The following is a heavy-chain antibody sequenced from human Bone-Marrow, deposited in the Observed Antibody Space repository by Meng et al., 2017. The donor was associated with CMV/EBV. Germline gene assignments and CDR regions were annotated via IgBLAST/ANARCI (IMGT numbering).Heavy chain of an antibody. V-gene: IGHV1-69*05. CDR2: IIPIFATA. CDR1: GGTFSSYA. J-gene: IGHJ6*02. D-gene: IGHD2-2*01. Sequence: SVKVSCKASGGTFSSYAISWVRQAPGQGLEWMGGIIPIFATANYAQKFQGRVTFTTDESTSTAYMELSSLRSEDTAVYYCARGYCSSTSCTSYYYYYGMDVWGQGTTATVSS. CDR3: ARGYCSSTSCTSYYYYYGMDV.